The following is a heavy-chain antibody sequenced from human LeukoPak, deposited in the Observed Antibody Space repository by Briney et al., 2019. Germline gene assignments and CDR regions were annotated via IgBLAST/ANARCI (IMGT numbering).Heavy chain of an antibody. Sequence: GGSLRLSCTTSGFTFSNYGMYWVRQAPGKGLEWVAFIRYDGSKKYYADSVKGRFTISRDSAKNTLYLQTNSLRAENTAVYYCAKDSLTGSGPYYFDCGGQGTLVTVST. CDR1: GFTFSNYG. J-gene: IGHJ4*02. CDR3: AKDSLTGSGPYYFDC. CDR2: IRYDGSKK. D-gene: IGHD3-9*01. V-gene: IGHV3-30*02.